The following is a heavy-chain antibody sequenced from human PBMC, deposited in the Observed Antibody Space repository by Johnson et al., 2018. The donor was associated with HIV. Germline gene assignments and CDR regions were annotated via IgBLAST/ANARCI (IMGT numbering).Heavy chain of an antibody. CDR3: TTVAGGASDI. D-gene: IGHD3-16*01. V-gene: IGHV3-23*04. Sequence: VQLVESGGGLVQPGGSLRLSCAASGFTFSSYWMSWVRQAPGKGLEWVSAISGSGGSTYYADSVKGRFTISRDNSKNTLYLQMNSLKTEDTAVYYCTTVAGGASDIWGQGTMVTVSS. CDR1: GFTFSSYW. CDR2: ISGSGGST. J-gene: IGHJ3*02.